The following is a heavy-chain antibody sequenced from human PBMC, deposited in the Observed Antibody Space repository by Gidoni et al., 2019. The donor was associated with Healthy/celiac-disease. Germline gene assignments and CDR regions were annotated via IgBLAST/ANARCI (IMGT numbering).Heavy chain of an antibody. CDR3: ASLGDSSGYHLDY. CDR2: IYYSGST. Sequence: QVQLQESGPGLVKPSQTLSLTCTVSGGSISSGDYYWSWIRQTPGKGLEWIGYIYYSGSTYYNPSLKSRVTISVDTSKNQFSLKLSSVTAADTAVYYCASLGDSSGYHLDYWGQGTLVTVSS. V-gene: IGHV4-30-4*01. J-gene: IGHJ4*02. D-gene: IGHD3-22*01. CDR1: GGSISSGDYY.